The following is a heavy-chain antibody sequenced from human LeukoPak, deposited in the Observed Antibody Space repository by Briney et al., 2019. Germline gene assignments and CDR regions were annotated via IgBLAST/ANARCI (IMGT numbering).Heavy chain of an antibody. J-gene: IGHJ4*02. CDR3: ARSGYSSGWYVHYFDY. Sequence: SETLSLTCTVSGGSISSYYWSWIRQPPGKGLEWIGYLYHSGRTNYNPSLKSRVTISIDTSKNQFSLKLSSVTATDTAVYYCARSGYSSGWYVHYFDYWGQGTLVTVSS. CDR2: LYHSGRT. D-gene: IGHD6-19*01. CDR1: GGSISSYY. V-gene: IGHV4-59*08.